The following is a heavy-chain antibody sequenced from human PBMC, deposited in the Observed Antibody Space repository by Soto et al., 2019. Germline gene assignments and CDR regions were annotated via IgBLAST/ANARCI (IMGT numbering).Heavy chain of an antibody. D-gene: IGHD3-10*01. J-gene: IGHJ4*02. V-gene: IGHV3-23*01. CDR3: ARDLGTFNYGSSYFDY. CDR2: ISSSGDGT. CDR1: GFTFSTYA. Sequence: GGSLRLSCAASGFTFSTYAMTWVRQAPGKGLERVSIISSSGDGTYYVDSVKGRFTISRDNSRNTLNLQMNSLRAEDTAVYYCARDLGTFNYGSSYFDYWGQGTPVTVSS.